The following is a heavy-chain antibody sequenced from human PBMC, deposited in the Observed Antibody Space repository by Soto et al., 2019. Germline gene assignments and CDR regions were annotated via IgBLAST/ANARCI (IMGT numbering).Heavy chain of an antibody. J-gene: IGHJ3*01. D-gene: IGHD3-16*01. V-gene: IGHV3-21*01. CDR2: IAARGSGYR. CDR1: GFTFNNYN. Sequence: LRLSCATSGFTFNNYNMNWVRQAPGKGLEWVSSIAARGSGYRYYAESVKGRFTITRDVAKNSLYLQMNNLRADDTALYYCARDLEGADVFDLWGQGTMVTVSS. CDR3: ARDLEGADVFDL.